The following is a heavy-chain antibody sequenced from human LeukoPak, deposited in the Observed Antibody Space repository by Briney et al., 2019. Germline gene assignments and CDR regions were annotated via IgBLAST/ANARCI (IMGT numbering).Heavy chain of an antibody. V-gene: IGHV3-7*01. J-gene: IGHJ5*02. CDR2: INQDGTTK. CDR1: GFTFSSYW. Sequence: AGGSLRLSCVASGFTFSSYWMNWLRQAPGTGLVWVANINQDGTTKYYLDSVKGRFTISRDNAKNSLYLQMNSLRAEETAIYYCARGLTTTPNSFDPWGQGTLVTVSS. D-gene: IGHD4-17*01. CDR3: ARGLTTTPNSFDP.